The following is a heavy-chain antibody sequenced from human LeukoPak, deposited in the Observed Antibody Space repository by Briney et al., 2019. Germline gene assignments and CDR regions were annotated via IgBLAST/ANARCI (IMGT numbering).Heavy chain of an antibody. J-gene: IGHJ6*02. Sequence: ASVKVSCKASGYTFTGYYMHWVRQAPGQGLEWMGWINPNSGGTNYAQKFQGRVTITRDTSASTAYMELSSLRSEDTAVYYCARDRGYSYGLYYYYYGMDVWGQGTTVTVSS. V-gene: IGHV1-2*02. CDR1: GYTFTGYY. D-gene: IGHD5-18*01. CDR2: INPNSGGT. CDR3: ARDRGYSYGLYYYYYGMDV.